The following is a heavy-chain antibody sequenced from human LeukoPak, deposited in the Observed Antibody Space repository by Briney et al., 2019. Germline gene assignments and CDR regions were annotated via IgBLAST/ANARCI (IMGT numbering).Heavy chain of an antibody. D-gene: IGHD2-2*01. CDR1: GYTFTSYG. J-gene: IGHJ4*02. Sequence: GASVKVSCKASGYTFTSYGISWVRQAPGQGLEWMGWISAYNGNTNYAQKLQGRVTMTTDTSTSTAYMELRSLRSDDTAVYYCARDSIAAMDSRGFDYWGQGTLVTVSS. V-gene: IGHV1-18*01. CDR3: ARDSIAAMDSRGFDY. CDR2: ISAYNGNT.